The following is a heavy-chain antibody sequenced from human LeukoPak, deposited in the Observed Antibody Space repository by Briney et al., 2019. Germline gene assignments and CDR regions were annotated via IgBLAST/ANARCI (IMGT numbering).Heavy chain of an antibody. J-gene: IGHJ3*02. CDR2: IYYSGST. CDR1: GGSISSGGYY. D-gene: IGHD1-14*01. Sequence: SETLSLTCTVSGGSISSGGYYWSWIRQHPGKGLEWIGYIYYSGSTYYNPSLKSRVTIPVDTSKNQFSLKLSSVTAADTAVYYCARDLTAQAFDIWGQGTMVTVSS. V-gene: IGHV4-31*03. CDR3: ARDLTAQAFDI.